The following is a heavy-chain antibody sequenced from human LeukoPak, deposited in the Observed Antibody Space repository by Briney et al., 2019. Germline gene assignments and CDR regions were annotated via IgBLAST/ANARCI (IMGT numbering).Heavy chain of an antibody. Sequence: GGSLRLSCAASGFTVSSNYMSWVRQAPGKGLGWVSVIYSGGSTYYADSVKGRFTISRDNSKNTLYLQMNSLRAEDTAVYYCARDHPHYDSSGYYFVDYWGQGTLVTVSS. D-gene: IGHD3-22*01. CDR3: ARDHPHYDSSGYYFVDY. CDR1: GFTVSSNY. V-gene: IGHV3-53*01. CDR2: IYSGGST. J-gene: IGHJ4*02.